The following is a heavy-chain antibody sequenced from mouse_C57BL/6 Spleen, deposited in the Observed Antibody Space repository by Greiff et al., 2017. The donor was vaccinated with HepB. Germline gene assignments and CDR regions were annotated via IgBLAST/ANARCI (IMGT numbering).Heavy chain of an antibody. CDR3: ARNYGSSFFAY. CDR1: GYTFTDYY. CDR2: INPNNGGT. J-gene: IGHJ3*01. V-gene: IGHV1-26*01. Sequence: EVQLQQSGPELVKPGASVKISCKASGYTFTDYYMNWVKQSHGKSLEWIGEINPNNGGTSYNQKFKGKATLTVDKSSSTAYMELRSLTSEDSAVYYCARNYGSSFFAYWGQGTLVTVSA. D-gene: IGHD1-1*01.